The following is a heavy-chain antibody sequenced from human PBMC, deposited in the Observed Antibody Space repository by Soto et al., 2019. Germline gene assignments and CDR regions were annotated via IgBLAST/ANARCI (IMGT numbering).Heavy chain of an antibody. CDR2: IIPILGIA. Sequence: SVKVSCKASGGTFSSYTISWVRQAPGQGLEWMGRIIPILGIANYAQKFQGRVTITADKSTSTAYMELSSLRSEDTAVYYCARDTGLVRGPFDYWGQGTLVTVSS. CDR3: ARDTGLVRGPFDY. J-gene: IGHJ4*02. D-gene: IGHD6-6*01. CDR1: GGTFSSYT. V-gene: IGHV1-69*04.